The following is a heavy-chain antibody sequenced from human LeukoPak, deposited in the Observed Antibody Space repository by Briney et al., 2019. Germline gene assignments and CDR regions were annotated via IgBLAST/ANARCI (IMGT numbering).Heavy chain of an antibody. Sequence: GGSLRLSCAASGFIFSNYAMTWVRQAPGKGLEWVSTISGSDNSTFYADSVRGRFTISRDNSKNTLYLQMNSLRAEDTAVYYCAKSRSGGGSCYNYWGQGTLVTVSS. CDR1: GFIFSNYA. CDR3: AKSRSGGGSCYNY. J-gene: IGHJ4*02. D-gene: IGHD2-15*01. V-gene: IGHV3-23*01. CDR2: ISGSDNST.